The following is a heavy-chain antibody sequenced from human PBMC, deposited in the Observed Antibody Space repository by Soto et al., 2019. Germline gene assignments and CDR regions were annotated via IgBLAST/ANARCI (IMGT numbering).Heavy chain of an antibody. CDR3: AGTREIPYYHGMDV. J-gene: IGHJ6*02. Sequence: QVQLVQSGAEVKKPGSSVKVSCKAPGGTLSSYAINWVRQAPGQGLEWMGGIIPIFGSANYAPQFPCRVTMSAGESTSTAYIEVSSLRSEDTAVYYCAGTREIPYYHGMDVWGQWTTVTVAS. CDR2: IIPIFGSA. CDR1: GGTLSSYA. D-gene: IGHD2-2*02. V-gene: IGHV1-69*01.